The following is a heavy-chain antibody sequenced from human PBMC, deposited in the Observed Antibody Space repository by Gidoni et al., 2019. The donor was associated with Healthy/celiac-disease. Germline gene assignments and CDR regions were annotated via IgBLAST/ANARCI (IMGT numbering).Heavy chain of an antibody. Sequence: QVQLQQWGAGLLKPSETLSLTCAVYGGSFSGYYWRWIRQPPGKGLEWIGELNHSGSTNYNPSFKCRVTISVDTSKHQFSLKLSSVTAADTAVYYCARGQGRWVPAARGYYYYGMDVWGQGTTVTVSS. V-gene: IGHV4-34*01. CDR2: LNHSGST. J-gene: IGHJ6*02. CDR3: ARGQGRWVPAARGYYYYGMDV. D-gene: IGHD2-2*01. CDR1: GGSFSGYY.